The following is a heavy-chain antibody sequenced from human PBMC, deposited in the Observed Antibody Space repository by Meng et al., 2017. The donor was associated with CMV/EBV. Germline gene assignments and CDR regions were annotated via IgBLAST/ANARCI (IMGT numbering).Heavy chain of an antibody. V-gene: IGHV3-21*01. J-gene: IGHJ4*02. CDR3: ARGRLGSYSSVDY. CDR2: ISSSSSYI. Sequence: GESLKISRAASGFTFSSYSMNWVRQAPGKGLEWVSSISSSSSYIYYADSVKGRFTISRDNAKNSLYLQMNSLRAEDTAVYYCARGRLGSYSSVDYWGQGTLVTVSS. CDR1: GFTFSSYS. D-gene: IGHD1-26*01.